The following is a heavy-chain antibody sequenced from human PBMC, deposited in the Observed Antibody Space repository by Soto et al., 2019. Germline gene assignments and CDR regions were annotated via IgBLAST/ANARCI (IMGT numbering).Heavy chain of an antibody. J-gene: IGHJ4*02. CDR3: ARGTPHNTITSFEY. CDR2: IYYSGST. V-gene: IGHV4-30-4*01. CDR1: GGSISSGDYY. D-gene: IGHD1-1*01. Sequence: QVQLQESGPGLVKPSQTLSLTCTVSGGSISSGDYYWSWIRQPPEKGLEWIGYIYYSGSTYYNPSLKSRVTISVDTSTKQFSLKLISVTAADTAVYYCARGTPHNTITSFEYWGQGTLVTVSS.